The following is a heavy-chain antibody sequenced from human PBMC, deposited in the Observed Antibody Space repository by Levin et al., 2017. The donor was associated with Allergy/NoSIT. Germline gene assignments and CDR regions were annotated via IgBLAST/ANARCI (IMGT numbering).Heavy chain of an antibody. V-gene: IGHV3-21*01. CDR1: GFTFSDYY. CDR3: ARGTQPMTTVTPPVEY. J-gene: IGHJ4*02. D-gene: IGHD4-17*01. Sequence: PGGSLRLSCAASGFTFSDYYMTWVRQAPGKGLEWVSSISSRSTYIYYAGSVKGRFTISRDNAKNSLYLQMNSLRAEDTAVYYCARGTQPMTTVTPPVEYWGQGTLVTVSS. CDR2: ISSRSTYI.